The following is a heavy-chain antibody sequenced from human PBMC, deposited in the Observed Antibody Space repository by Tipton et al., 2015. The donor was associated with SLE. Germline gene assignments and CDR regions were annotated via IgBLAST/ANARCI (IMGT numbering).Heavy chain of an antibody. CDR3: AKVGSGWYGVDY. CDR2: ITTSGDDT. CDR1: GFTFSSYA. V-gene: IGHV3-23*01. Sequence: SLRLSCAASGFTFSSYAMSWVRQTSGRGLEWVSAITTSGDDTYYADSVKGRFTISRDNSKNTLYLQMNNLRDEDTAAYHCAKVGSGWYGVDYWGQRIMVTVSS. J-gene: IGHJ4*02. D-gene: IGHD6-19*01.